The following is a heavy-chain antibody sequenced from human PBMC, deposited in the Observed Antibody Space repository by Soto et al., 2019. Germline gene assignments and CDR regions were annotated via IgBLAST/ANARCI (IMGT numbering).Heavy chain of an antibody. V-gene: IGHV1-69*01. CDR1: GGNPSNSA. J-gene: IGHJ6*02. CDR3: GSGSIVVAGSRAYYALDV. D-gene: IGHD6-19*01. Sequence: QVQLLQSGAEVKKSGSSVKVSCKASGGNPSNSAFSWVRQAPGQELEWVGWVIPVFGIAKYAQSLRGRVTITSDESTNTAYMELSSLRSDDTAVYFCGSGSIVVAGSRAYYALDVWGQGTRVTVSS. CDR2: VIPVFGIA.